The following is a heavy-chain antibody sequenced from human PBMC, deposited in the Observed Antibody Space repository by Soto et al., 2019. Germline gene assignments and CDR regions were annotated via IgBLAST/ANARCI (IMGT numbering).Heavy chain of an antibody. V-gene: IGHV5-51*01. Sequence: XESLKISGKGSGYSFTSYWIGLVRQMPGKGLEWMGIIYPGDSDTRYSPSFQGQVTISADKSISTAYLQWSSLKASDTAMYYCARPDYCSSTSCPKGRYGMDVWGQGTTVTVSS. CDR1: GYSFTSYW. CDR3: ARPDYCSSTSCPKGRYGMDV. J-gene: IGHJ6*02. D-gene: IGHD2-2*01. CDR2: IYPGDSDT.